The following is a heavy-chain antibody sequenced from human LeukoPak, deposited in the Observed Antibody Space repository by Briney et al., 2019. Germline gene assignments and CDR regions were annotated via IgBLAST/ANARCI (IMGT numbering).Heavy chain of an antibody. V-gene: IGHV4-4*07. J-gene: IGHJ3*02. CDR3: ASRYCSSTSCDDAFDI. CDR2: IYTSGST. D-gene: IGHD2-2*01. CDR1: GGSISSYY. Sequence: PPETLSLTCTVSGGSISSYYWSWIRQPAGKGLEWIGRIYTSGSTNYNPSLKSRVTMSVDTSKNQFSLKLCSVTAADTAVYYCASRYCSSTSCDDAFDIWGQGTMVTVSS.